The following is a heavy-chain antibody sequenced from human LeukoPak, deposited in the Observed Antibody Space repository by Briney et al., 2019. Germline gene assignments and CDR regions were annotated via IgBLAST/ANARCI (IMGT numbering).Heavy chain of an antibody. CDR3: ARDRSSIVVVPASGMDV. J-gene: IGHJ6*02. V-gene: IGHV3-48*04. CDR2: ISSSSSTI. CDR1: GFTFSSYS. D-gene: IGHD2-21*01. Sequence: GGSLRLSCAASGFTFSSYSMNWVRQAPGKGLEWVSYISSSSSTIYYADSVKGRFTISRDNAKNSLYLQMSSLRAEDTAVYYCARDRSSIVVVPASGMDVWGQGTTVTVSS.